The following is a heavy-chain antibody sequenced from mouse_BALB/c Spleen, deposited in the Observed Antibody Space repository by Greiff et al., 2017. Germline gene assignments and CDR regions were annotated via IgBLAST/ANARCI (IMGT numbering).Heavy chain of an antibody. D-gene: IGHD1-1*01. CDR2: IDPSDSYT. CDR1: GYTFTSYW. CDR3: ARSPRITTGYAMDY. V-gene: IGHV1-69*02. Sequence: QVQLQQPGAELVKPGASVKLSCKASGYTFTSYWMHWVKQRPGQGLEWIGEIDPSDSYTNYNQKFKGKATLTVDKSSSTAYMQLSSLTSEDSAVYYCARSPRITTGYAMDYWGQGTSVTVSS. J-gene: IGHJ4*01.